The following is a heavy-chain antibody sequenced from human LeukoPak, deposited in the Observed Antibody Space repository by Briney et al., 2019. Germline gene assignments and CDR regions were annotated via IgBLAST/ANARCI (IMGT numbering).Heavy chain of an antibody. CDR2: IDYSGST. CDR3: ARAHFRRDGYNHFDY. Sequence: SQTLSLTCTVSGGSISSGGYHWSWTRQHPGKGLEYIAYIDYSGSTYYNPSLQSRVSISVETSKNQFSLKLSSVTAADTAVYYCARAHFRRDGYNHFDYWGQGTLVTVSS. V-gene: IGHV4-31*03. D-gene: IGHD5-24*01. J-gene: IGHJ4*02. CDR1: GGSISSGGYH.